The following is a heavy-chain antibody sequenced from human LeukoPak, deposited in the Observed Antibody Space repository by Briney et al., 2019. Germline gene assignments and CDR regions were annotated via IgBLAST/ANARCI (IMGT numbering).Heavy chain of an antibody. J-gene: IGHJ6*03. Sequence: GESLKISCKGSGYSFTSYWIGWVRQMPGKGLEWMGIIYPGDSDTRYSPSFQGQVTISADKSINTAYLQWSSLKASDTAIYYCARQGAAGKYYYYYMDVWGKGTTVTVSS. CDR3: ARQGAAGKYYYYYMDV. CDR1: GYSFTSYW. D-gene: IGHD6-13*01. CDR2: IYPGDSDT. V-gene: IGHV5-51*01.